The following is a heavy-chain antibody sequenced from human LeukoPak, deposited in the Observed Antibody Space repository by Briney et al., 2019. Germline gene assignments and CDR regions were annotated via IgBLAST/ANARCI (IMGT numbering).Heavy chain of an antibody. Sequence: GGSLRLSCEASGFTFSSDSMNWIRQAPGRVLECVSHISASGSDTYYTDFGKGRFTISRDNAENSLYLQMNSLTDAATAVYYCVRDSGFPGPWGQGTLVTVSS. CDR1: GFTFSSDS. CDR2: ISASGSDT. J-gene: IGHJ4*02. D-gene: IGHD3-3*01. V-gene: IGHV3-48*02. CDR3: VRDSGFPGP.